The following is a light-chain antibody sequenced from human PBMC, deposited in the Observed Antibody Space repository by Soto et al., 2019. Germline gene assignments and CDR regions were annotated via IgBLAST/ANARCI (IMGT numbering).Light chain of an antibody. CDR2: GVS. CDR3: QQYGSSPPVT. CDR1: QSVSSSY. Sequence: EIVLTQSPGTLSLSPGERATLSCRASQSVSSSYLAWYQQKPGQAPRLLIYGVSSRATGIPDRFSGSGSGTDFTLTISRLEAEDFAVYYCQQYGSSPPVTFGQGTRLEI. J-gene: IGKJ5*01. V-gene: IGKV3-20*01.